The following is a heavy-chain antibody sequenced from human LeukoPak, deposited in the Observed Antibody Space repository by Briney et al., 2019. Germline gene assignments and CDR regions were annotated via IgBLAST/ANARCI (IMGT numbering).Heavy chain of an antibody. V-gene: IGHV4-34*01. CDR3: ARDNSGWDS. J-gene: IGHJ4*02. Sequence: SETLSLTCAVYGGSFSGYYWSWIRQPPGKGLEWIGEINHSGSTNYNPSLKSRVTISVDTSKNQFSLKLTSVTAADTAVYYCARDNSGWDSWGQGTLVTVSS. CDR2: INHSGST. D-gene: IGHD6-19*01. CDR1: GGSFSGYY.